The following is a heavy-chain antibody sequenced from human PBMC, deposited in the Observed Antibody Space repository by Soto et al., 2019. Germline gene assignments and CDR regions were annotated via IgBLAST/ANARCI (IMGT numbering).Heavy chain of an antibody. CDR3: AKVFYYYDSSGPIDY. J-gene: IGHJ4*02. CDR2: ISGSGGST. V-gene: IGHV3-23*01. Sequence: GGSLRLSCAASGFTFSSYAMSWVRQAPGKGLEWVSAISGSGGSTYYADSVKGRFTISRDNSKNTLYLQMNSLRAEDTAVYYCAKVFYYYDSSGPIDYWGQGTQVTVSS. CDR1: GFTFSSYA. D-gene: IGHD3-22*01.